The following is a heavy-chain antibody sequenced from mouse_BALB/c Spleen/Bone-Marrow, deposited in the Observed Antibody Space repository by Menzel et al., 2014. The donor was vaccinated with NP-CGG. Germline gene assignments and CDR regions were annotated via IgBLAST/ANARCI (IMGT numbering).Heavy chain of an antibody. CDR3: ARDYANSAWFDS. V-gene: IGHV14-3*02. Sequence: EVKLVESGAELVKPGASVKLSCTPSGFNIEDTHMHWVKQRPEQGLEWIGRIDPANGNTKYDPNFQGKATITADTSSNTAYLQLSSLTSEDTAVYYCARDYANSAWFDSWGQGTLVTVS. CDR1: GFNIEDTH. D-gene: IGHD1-1*01. J-gene: IGHJ3*01. CDR2: IDPANGNT.